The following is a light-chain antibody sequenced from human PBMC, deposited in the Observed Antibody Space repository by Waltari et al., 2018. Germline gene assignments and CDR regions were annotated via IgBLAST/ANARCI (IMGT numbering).Light chain of an antibody. V-gene: IGKV2-30*02. J-gene: IGKJ4*01. CDR3: MQGTHWPLT. Sequence: DVVLTQSPLSRPVTLGQPASISCKSSQSLVHSDGNTYLAWFHQRPGQSPRRLIYKVSNRESGVPDRFSASGSGTDFTLKISRVEAEDVGVFYCMQGTHWPLTFGGGTTVEIK. CDR2: KVS. CDR1: QSLVHSDGNTY.